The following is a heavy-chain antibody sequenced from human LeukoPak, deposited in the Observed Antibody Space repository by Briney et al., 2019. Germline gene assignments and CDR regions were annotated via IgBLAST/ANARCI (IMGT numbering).Heavy chain of an antibody. CDR1: GGSISSYY. D-gene: IGHD3-10*01. V-gene: IGHV4-59*12. Sequence: SETLSLTCTVSGGSISSYYWSWIRQPPGKGLEWIGYIYYSGSTNYNPSLKSRVTISVDTSKNQFSLKLSSVTAADTAVYYCARFMSGLRLLWFGEPSYGMDVWGQGTTVTVSS. J-gene: IGHJ6*02. CDR2: IYYSGST. CDR3: ARFMSGLRLLWFGEPSYGMDV.